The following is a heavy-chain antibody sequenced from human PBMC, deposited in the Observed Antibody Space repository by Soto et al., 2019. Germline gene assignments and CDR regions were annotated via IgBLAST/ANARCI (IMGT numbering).Heavy chain of an antibody. CDR1: GYSFTSYW. J-gene: IGHJ4*02. CDR2: IDPSDSYT. Sequence: PGESLKISCKGSGYSFTSYWISWVRQMPGKGLEWMGRIDPSDSYTNYSPSFQGHVTISADKSISTAYLQWSSLKASDTAMYYCARHGIAGSAPLSFDYWGQGTLVTVPQ. D-gene: IGHD6-13*01. CDR3: ARHGIAGSAPLSFDY. V-gene: IGHV5-10-1*01.